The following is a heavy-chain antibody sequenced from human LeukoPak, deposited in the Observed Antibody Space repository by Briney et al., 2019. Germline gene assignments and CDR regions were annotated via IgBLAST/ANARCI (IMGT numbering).Heavy chain of an antibody. CDR2: IYYSGST. J-gene: IGHJ4*02. CDR3: ARMVAGFTANFDY. Sequence: SETLSLTCTVSGGSISSSSYYWSWIRQPPGKGLEWIGYIYYSGSTNYNPSLKSRVTILVDTSKNQFSLKLSSVTAADTAVYYCARMVAGFTANFDYWGQGTLVTVSS. D-gene: IGHD5-18*01. CDR1: GGSISSSSYY. V-gene: IGHV4-61*01.